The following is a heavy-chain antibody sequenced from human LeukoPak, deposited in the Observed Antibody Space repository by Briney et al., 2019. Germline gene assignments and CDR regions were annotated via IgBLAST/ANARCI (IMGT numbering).Heavy chain of an antibody. V-gene: IGHV4-34*01. CDR1: GGSFSGYY. D-gene: IGHD5/OR15-5a*01. Sequence: SETLSLTCAVYGGSFSGYYWSWIRQPPGKGLEWIGEINHSGSTNYNPSLKSRVTISVDTSKNQFSLKLSSVTAADTAVYYCARGSRTSVRLGVLGYWGQGTLVTVSS. CDR3: ARGSRTSVRLGVLGY. CDR2: INHSGST. J-gene: IGHJ4*02.